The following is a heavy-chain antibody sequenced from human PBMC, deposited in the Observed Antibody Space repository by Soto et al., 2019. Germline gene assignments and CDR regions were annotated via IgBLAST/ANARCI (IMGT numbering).Heavy chain of an antibody. J-gene: IGHJ6*02. V-gene: IGHV3-33*01. D-gene: IGHD6-13*01. CDR2: IWYDGSNK. CDR1: GFTFSSYG. CDR3: ARDGPSYSSSWHYYYYYGMDV. Sequence: HPGGSLRLSCAASGFTFSSYGMHWVRQAPGKGLEWVAVIWYDGSNKYYADSVKGRFTISRDNSKNTLYLQMNSLRAEDTAVYYCARDGPSYSSSWHYYYYYGMDVWGQGTTVTVSS.